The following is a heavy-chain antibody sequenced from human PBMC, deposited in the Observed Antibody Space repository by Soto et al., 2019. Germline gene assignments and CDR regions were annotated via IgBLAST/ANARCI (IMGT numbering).Heavy chain of an antibody. CDR1: GGTFSSYA. V-gene: IGHV1-69*13. CDR2: IIPIFGTA. CDR3: GREKAAINYIIWTGSPDVVFDF. J-gene: IGHJ3*01. D-gene: IGHD3-9*01. Sequence: SVKVSCKASGGTFSSYAISWVRQAPGQGLEWMGGIIPIFGTANYAQKFQGRVTITADESTSTAYMELSSLRSEDTAVYYCGREKAAINYIIWTGSPDVVFDFGGKGKWVTVPS.